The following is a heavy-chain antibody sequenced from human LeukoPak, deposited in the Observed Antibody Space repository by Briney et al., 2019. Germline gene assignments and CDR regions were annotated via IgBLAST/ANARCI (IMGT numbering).Heavy chain of an antibody. CDR2: ISAYNGNT. CDR3: ARQGSYSNAIGMGY. V-gene: IGHV1-18*01. CDR1: GYTFTSYG. D-gene: IGHD2/OR15-2a*01. J-gene: IGHJ4*02. Sequence: ASVKVSCKASGYTFTSYGISWVRQAPGQGLEWMGWISAYNGNTNYAQKLQGGVTMTRDTSTSTLYMELSSLRSEDTAVYYCARQGSYSNAIGMGYWGQGALVTVSS.